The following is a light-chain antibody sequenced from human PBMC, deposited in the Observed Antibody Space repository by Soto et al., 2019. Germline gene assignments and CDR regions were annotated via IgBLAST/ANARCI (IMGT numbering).Light chain of an antibody. Sequence: IQMTQSPSTLSASVGDRVTITCRASQSISNWLAWYQQKPGKAPKLLIYDASSLESGVPSRFSGGGFGTEFTLTISSLQPEDVATYFCQKYNSAPQTFGQGTKVDI. CDR2: DAS. J-gene: IGKJ1*01. CDR1: QSISNW. CDR3: QKYNSAPQT. V-gene: IGKV1-5*01.